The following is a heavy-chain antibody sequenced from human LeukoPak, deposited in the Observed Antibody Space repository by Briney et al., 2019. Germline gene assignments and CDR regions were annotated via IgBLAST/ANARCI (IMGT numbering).Heavy chain of an antibody. D-gene: IGHD1-26*01. CDR2: IGAST. V-gene: IGHV3-23*01. J-gene: IGHJ3*02. Sequence: GGSLRLSCAASGFTFSTCAMSWVRQAPGKGLEWVSAIGASTYYADSVKGRFTISRDNSKNSLFLQLNSLRAEDSAVYYCAKCPGGSFPFDIWGQGTMVTVSS. CDR1: GFTFSTCA. CDR3: AKCPGGSFPFDI.